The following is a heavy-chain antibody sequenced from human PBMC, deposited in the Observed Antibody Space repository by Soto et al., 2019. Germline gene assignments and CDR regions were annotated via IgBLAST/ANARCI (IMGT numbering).Heavy chain of an antibody. V-gene: IGHV3-7*01. Sequence: PGGSLRLSCVASGFIFSTYVVSWVRQAPGKGPEWVANIKPDGSEQYYVDSVKGRFTISRDNANNSLYLQMNSLRAEDTAVYFCARGNWNYYYGFDVWGQGTTVTVSS. CDR2: IKPDGSEQ. D-gene: IGHD1-20*01. J-gene: IGHJ6*02. CDR3: ARGNWNYYYGFDV. CDR1: GFIFSTYV.